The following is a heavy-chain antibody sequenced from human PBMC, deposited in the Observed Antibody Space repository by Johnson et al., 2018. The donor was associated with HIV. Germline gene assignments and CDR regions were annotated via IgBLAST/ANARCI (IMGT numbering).Heavy chain of an antibody. J-gene: IGHJ3*01. V-gene: IGHV3-30-3*01. D-gene: IGHD5-18*01. CDR2: ISYDGSNK. CDR3: ARGYSYGFILS. Sequence: QVQLVESGGGVVQPGRSLRLSCAASGFTFSSYAMHWVRQAPGKGLEWVAGISYDGSNKYYADSVKGRFTISRDNAKNTLYLQMNSLRAEDTAVYYCARGYSYGFILSWGQGTMVSVSS. CDR1: GFTFSSYA.